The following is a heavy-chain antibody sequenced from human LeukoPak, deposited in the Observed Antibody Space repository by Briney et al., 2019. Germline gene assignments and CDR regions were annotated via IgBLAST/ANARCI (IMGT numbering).Heavy chain of an antibody. D-gene: IGHD4-23*01. CDR2: ISYDGSNK. CDR3: AKGDYGGNSMLDY. CDR1: GVTFSSYG. J-gene: IGHJ4*02. Sequence: GGSLRLSCAASGVTFSSYGMHWVRQAPGKGLEWVAVISYDGSNKYYADSVKGRFTISRDNSKNTLYLQMNSLRAEDTAVYYCAKGDYGGNSMLDYWGQGTLVTVSS. V-gene: IGHV3-30*18.